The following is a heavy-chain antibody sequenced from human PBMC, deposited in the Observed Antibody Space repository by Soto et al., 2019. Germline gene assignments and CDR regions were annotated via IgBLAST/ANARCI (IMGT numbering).Heavy chain of an antibody. J-gene: IGHJ5*02. CDR3: AREERYSSSSGWYDP. CDR1: GYTFTSYA. Sequence: ASVKVSCKASGYTFTSYAMHWVRQAPGQRLEWMGWINAGNGNTKYSQKFQGRVTVTRDTSASTAYMELSSLRSEDTAVYYCAREERYSSSSGWYDPWGQGTLVTVSS. D-gene: IGHD6-6*01. V-gene: IGHV1-3*01. CDR2: INAGNGNT.